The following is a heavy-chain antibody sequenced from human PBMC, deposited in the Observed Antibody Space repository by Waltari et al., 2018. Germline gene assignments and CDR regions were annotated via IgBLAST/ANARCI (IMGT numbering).Heavy chain of an antibody. J-gene: IGHJ4*02. D-gene: IGHD3-10*01. Sequence: QVQLQESGPGLVKPSQTLSLTCTVSGGSISSGSYYWSWIRQPAGKGLEWIGYIYTSGSTNYNPSLKSRVTISVDTSKNQFSLKLSSVTAADTAVYYCAREGRYGSGSYFYFDYWGQGTLVTVSS. V-gene: IGHV4-61*09. CDR1: GGSISSGSYY. CDR2: IYTSGST. CDR3: AREGRYGSGSYFYFDY.